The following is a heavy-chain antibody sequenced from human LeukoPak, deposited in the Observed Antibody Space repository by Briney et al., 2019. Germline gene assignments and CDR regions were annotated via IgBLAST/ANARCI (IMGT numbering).Heavy chain of an antibody. J-gene: IGHJ5*02. CDR1: GDGVSSSSAA. CDR2: TYYRSKWYN. V-gene: IGHV6-1*01. D-gene: IGHD3-10*01. Sequence: SQTLSLTCAISGDGVSSSSAAWNWIRQSPSRGLEWLGRTYYRSKWYNDYAVSVKSRITINPDTSKNQFSLQLNSVTPEDTAVYYCARGGNYYGSGSPNWFDPWGQGTLVTVSS. CDR3: ARGGNYYGSGSPNWFDP.